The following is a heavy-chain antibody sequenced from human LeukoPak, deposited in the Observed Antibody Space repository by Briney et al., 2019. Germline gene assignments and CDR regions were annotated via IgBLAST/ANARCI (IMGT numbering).Heavy chain of an antibody. J-gene: IGHJ4*02. CDR1: GFTFSSYS. V-gene: IGHV3-23*01. D-gene: IGHD1-26*01. CDR2: ISGNGGST. Sequence: PGGSLRLSCAASGFTFSSYSMNWVRQAPGKGLEWVSGISGNGGSTYYADSVKGRFTISRDNSKNTLYLQMNSLRAEDTAIYYCAKAQWEVRIYYFDFWGQGTLVTVSS. CDR3: AKAQWEVRIYYFDF.